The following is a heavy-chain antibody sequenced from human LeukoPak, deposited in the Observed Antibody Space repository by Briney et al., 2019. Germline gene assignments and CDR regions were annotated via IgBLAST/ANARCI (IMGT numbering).Heavy chain of an antibody. CDR1: GFTFSRYA. V-gene: IGHV3-23*01. CDR2: ISVVSGST. D-gene: IGHD4-17*01. CDR3: TKAAYGDYVNWFDP. Sequence: GGSLRLSCAASGFTFSRYAMSWVRQAPGKGLEWVSSISVVSGSTWYQASVKGRFTISRDNSKNTLYVQMDSLRAEDTAIYYCTKAAYGDYVNWFDPWGQGTLVTVSS. J-gene: IGHJ5*02.